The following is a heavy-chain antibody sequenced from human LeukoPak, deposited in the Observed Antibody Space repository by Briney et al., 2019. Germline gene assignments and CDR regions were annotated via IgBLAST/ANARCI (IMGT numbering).Heavy chain of an antibody. CDR2: VYHTGTA. CDR1: GYSINSGYY. CDR3: VRDGPYRITNMDV. J-gene: IGHJ6*03. V-gene: IGHV4-38-2*02. Sequence: SETLSLTCAVSGYSINSGYYWGWIRQPPGEGLERIGSVYHTGTAYYNPSLESRVTISLDRSKNQVSLRVSPLTAADTAVYYCVRDGPYRITNMDVWGKGTTVTVSS.